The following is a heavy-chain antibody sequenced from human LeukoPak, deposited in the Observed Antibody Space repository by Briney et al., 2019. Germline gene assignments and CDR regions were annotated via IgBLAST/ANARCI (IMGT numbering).Heavy chain of an antibody. Sequence: GGSLRLSCAASEFTFKNYAMSWVRQAPGKGLEWVSVISSSDDNRYYTDSVKGRFTISRDNSKNTLYLQMNSLRAEDTAVYYCAKEKCSTILSGYCPFDYWGQGILVTVSS. CDR1: EFTFKNYA. V-gene: IGHV3-23*01. CDR3: AKEKCSTILSGYCPFDY. J-gene: IGHJ4*02. CDR2: ISSSDDNR. D-gene: IGHD3-9*01.